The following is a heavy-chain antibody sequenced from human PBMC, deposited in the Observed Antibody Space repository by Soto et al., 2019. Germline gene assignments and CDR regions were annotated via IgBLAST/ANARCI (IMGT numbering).Heavy chain of an antibody. CDR1: GGTFSSYA. CDR2: IIPIFGTA. D-gene: IGHD1-26*01. Sequence: SVKVSCKASGGTFSSYAISWVRQAPGQGLEWMGGIIPIFGTANYAQKFQGRVTITAGESTSTAYMELSSLRSEDTAVYYCARGEWELLTYFDYWGQGTLVTVSS. V-gene: IGHV1-69*13. CDR3: ARGEWELLTYFDY. J-gene: IGHJ4*02.